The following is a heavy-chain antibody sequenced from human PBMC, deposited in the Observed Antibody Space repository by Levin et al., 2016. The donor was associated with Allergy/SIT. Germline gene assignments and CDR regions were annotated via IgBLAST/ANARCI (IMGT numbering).Heavy chain of an antibody. CDR1: GLTFNTCS. J-gene: IGHJ4*02. CDR3: ARVVVADGHKHLDQ. CDR2: ISDSGLTT. Sequence: GGSLRLSCAASGLTFNTCSFIWLRQAPGKGMEWVSYISDSGLTTLYVDSVRGRFTISRDNAENSLYLQMSSLRDEDTAVYYCARVVVADGHKHLDQWGLGALVTVSS. V-gene: IGHV3-48*02. D-gene: IGHD5-24*01.